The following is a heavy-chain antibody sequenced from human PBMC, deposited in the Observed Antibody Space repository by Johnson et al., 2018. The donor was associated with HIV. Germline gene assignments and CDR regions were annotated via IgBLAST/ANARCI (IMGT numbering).Heavy chain of an antibody. J-gene: IGHJ3*02. CDR2: ISSSGSTI. CDR3: SRAPGAVPNPGTGSNDAFDI. Sequence: LLVESGGGLVKPGGSLRLSCAASGFTFSSYWMSWVRQAPGKGLEWVSYISSSGSTIYYADSVKGRFTISRDNSKNTLYLQMNSLRLEDTALYYCSRAPGAVPNPGTGSNDAFDIWGQGTMVTVCS. V-gene: IGHV3-48*01. CDR1: GFTFSSYW. D-gene: IGHD1-1*01.